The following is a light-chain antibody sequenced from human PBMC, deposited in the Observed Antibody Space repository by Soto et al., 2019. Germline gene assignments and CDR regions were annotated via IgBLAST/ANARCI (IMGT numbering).Light chain of an antibody. V-gene: IGKV1-5*01. CDR1: QSIDRW. Sequence: DIQMTQSPSTLSASVGDRVTITCRAGQSIDRWLAWYQQRPGRAPKLLIYDVANLETGVPSRFSGSGSETEFTLTISSLQPDDFASYYCEQYNSYPLTFGGGTKVEIQ. CDR2: DVA. CDR3: EQYNSYPLT. J-gene: IGKJ4*01.